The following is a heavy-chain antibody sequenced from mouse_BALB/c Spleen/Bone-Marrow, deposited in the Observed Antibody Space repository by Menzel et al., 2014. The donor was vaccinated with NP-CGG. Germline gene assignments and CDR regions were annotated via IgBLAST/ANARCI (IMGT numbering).Heavy chain of an antibody. J-gene: IGHJ1*01. Sequence: VQLQHSGPELVKPGASVKMSCKASGYTFTSYYIHWVKQRPGQGLEWIGWIYPGDGSTKYNEKFKGKTTLTADKSSSTAYMLLSSLTSEDSAIYFCARTTAWYFDVRGAGTTVTVSS. CDR2: IYPGDGST. CDR1: GYTFTSYY. V-gene: IGHV1S56*01. CDR3: ARTTAWYFDV. D-gene: IGHD1-2*01.